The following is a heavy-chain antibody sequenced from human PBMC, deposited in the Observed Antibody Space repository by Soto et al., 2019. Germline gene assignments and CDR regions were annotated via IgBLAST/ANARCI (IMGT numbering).Heavy chain of an antibody. J-gene: IGHJ6*02. CDR2: IIPIFGTA. V-gene: IGHV1-69*13. Sequence: SVKVSCKASGGTFSSYAISWVGQAPGQGLEWMGGIIPIFGTANYAQKFQGRVTITADESTSTAYMELSSLRSEDTAVYYCARRGGHYYYYGMDVWGQGTTVTVSS. D-gene: IGHD3-10*01. CDR1: GGTFSSYA. CDR3: ARRGGHYYYYGMDV.